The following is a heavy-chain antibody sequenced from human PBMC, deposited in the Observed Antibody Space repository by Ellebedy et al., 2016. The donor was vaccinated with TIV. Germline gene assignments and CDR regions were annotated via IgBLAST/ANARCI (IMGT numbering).Heavy chain of an antibody. CDR1: GFTFSNAW. Sequence: GESLKISCAASGFTFSNAWMNWVRQAPGKGLEWAGRIKSKTDGGAADYAAPVKGRFTISRDDSKNTLYLQMNSLKTEDTAVYFCTTVYRYKYDSVWGQGTLVTVSS. J-gene: IGHJ4*02. CDR2: IKSKTDGGAA. V-gene: IGHV3-15*01. D-gene: IGHD3-16*01. CDR3: TTVYRYKYDSV.